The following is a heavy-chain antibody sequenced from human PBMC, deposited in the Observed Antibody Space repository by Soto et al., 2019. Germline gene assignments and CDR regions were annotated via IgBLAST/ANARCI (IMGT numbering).Heavy chain of an antibody. J-gene: IGHJ5*02. CDR3: AREVVYCSGGSCYPHWFDP. V-gene: IGHV4-30-2*01. CDR1: GGSISSGGYS. D-gene: IGHD2-15*01. CDR2: IYHSGST. Sequence: PSETLSLTCAVSGGSISSGGYSWSWIRQPPGKGLEWIGYIYHSGSTYYNPSLKSRVTISVDRSKNQFSLKLSSVTAADTAVYYCAREVVYCSGGSCYPHWFDPWGQGTLVTVS.